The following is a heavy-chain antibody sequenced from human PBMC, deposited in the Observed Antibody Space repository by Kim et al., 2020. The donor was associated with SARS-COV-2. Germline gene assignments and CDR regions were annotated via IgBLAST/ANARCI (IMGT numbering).Heavy chain of an antibody. V-gene: IGHV3-23*01. CDR3: AKGGRGATAETDFDH. CDR2: ITGSGDST. J-gene: IGHJ4*02. Sequence: GGSLRLSCAASGFTFSSYAMSWVRQAPGKGLECVSLITGSGDSTYYENSVRGRFTISRDKSKNTVYLQMNSLRTEDTAVYFCAKGGRGATAETDFDHWGQGTLVAVTS. D-gene: IGHD6-13*01. CDR1: GFTFSSYA.